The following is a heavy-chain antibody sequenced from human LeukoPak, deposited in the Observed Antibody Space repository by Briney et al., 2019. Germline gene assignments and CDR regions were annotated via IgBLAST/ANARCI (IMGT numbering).Heavy chain of an antibody. J-gene: IGHJ5*02. CDR1: GFTFSSYG. D-gene: IGHD3-3*01. Sequence: GSLRLSCAASGFTFSSYGMHWVRQAPGKGLEWVAVISYDGSNKYYADSVKGRFTISRDNSKNTLYLQMNSLRAEDTAVYYCAKDGRDDFWSGYSSFDPWGQGTLVTVSS. CDR2: ISYDGSNK. V-gene: IGHV3-30*18. CDR3: AKDGRDDFWSGYSSFDP.